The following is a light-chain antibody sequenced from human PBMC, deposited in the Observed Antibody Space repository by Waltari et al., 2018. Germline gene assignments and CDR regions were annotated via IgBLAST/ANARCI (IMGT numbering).Light chain of an antibody. V-gene: IGKV1-39*01. CDR2: AAS. CDR3: QQSYNDPLT. Sequence: DIQMTQSPSSLSASVGDRVTINCRASQSISDSLNWYQQKPGKAPKLLIYAASALQSGVPSRFSGSGYGTDFTLTISRLQREDFATYYCQQSYNDPLTFGQGTKVEIK. CDR1: QSISDS. J-gene: IGKJ1*01.